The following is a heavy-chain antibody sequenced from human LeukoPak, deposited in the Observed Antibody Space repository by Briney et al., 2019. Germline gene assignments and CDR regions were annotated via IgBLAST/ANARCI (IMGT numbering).Heavy chain of an antibody. Sequence: GGSLRLSCEGSGFTFGDYGMSWVRQAPGKGPEWVAGISWNSDSTGYPDSVKGRFTISRDNAKNSLYLQMNSLRVEDTALYYCARDRRGITGTEWFDPWGQGTLVTVSS. CDR1: GFTFGDYG. CDR3: ARDRRGITGTEWFDP. V-gene: IGHV3-20*04. J-gene: IGHJ5*02. CDR2: ISWNSDST. D-gene: IGHD1-20*01.